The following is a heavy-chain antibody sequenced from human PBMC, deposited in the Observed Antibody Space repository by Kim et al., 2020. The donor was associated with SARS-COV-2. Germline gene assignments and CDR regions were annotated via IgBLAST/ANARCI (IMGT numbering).Heavy chain of an antibody. D-gene: IGHD3-3*01. CDR2: INPINGDT. J-gene: IGHJ5*02. Sequence: ASVKVSCKASGYTFTGYYLHWVRQAPGQGLEWMGRINPINGDTDYEGKFQGRVTMTRDTSISTAYMEVSRLRSDDTALYYCARDNRRGYDFWSTYSQGLDPWGQGTLVTVSS. CDR1: GYTFTGYY. CDR3: ARDNRRGYDFWSTYSQGLDP. V-gene: IGHV1-2*06.